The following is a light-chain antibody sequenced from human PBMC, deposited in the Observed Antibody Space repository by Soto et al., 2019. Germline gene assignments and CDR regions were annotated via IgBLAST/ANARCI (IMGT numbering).Light chain of an antibody. CDR3: QQYGSSSFT. V-gene: IGKV3-20*01. CDR1: QSVSSSY. CDR2: GAS. J-gene: IGKJ3*01. Sequence: EIVLTQSPGTLSLSPGERATLSCRASQSVSSSYLAWYQQKPGQAPRLLIYGASSRATGIPDRFSGSGSGTDFTLTISRREPEDFAVYYCQQYGSSSFTFGPGTKGDIK.